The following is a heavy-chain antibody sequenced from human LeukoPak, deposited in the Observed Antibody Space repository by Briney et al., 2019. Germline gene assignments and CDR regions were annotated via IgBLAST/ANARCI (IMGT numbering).Heavy chain of an antibody. CDR3: ARDIGVSRGCFDL. CDR2: IYSGGNT. J-gene: IGHJ2*01. Sequence: GGSLRLSCAASGFTFSDHYMDWVRQAPGKGLEWVSGIYSGGNTYYAGSVKGRYTISRDISKDMLYLQMNSLRAEDTAVYYCARDIGVSRGCFDLWGRGTLVTVSS. V-gene: IGHV3-53*01. CDR1: GFTFSDHY. D-gene: IGHD6-19*01.